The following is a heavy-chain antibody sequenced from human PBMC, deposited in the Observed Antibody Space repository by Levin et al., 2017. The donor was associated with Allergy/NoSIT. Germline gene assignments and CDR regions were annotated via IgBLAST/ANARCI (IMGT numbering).Heavy chain of an antibody. Sequence: SETLSLTCSVSGASINGYYWSWIRQPAGKGLEWIGRIFPSGNSNYNPSLKSRVTMSVDTSKNQVYLKVRSVTAADRAVYYCARNAAGYSYAFDYWGQGTLVTVSS. D-gene: IGHD5-18*01. J-gene: IGHJ4*02. CDR2: IFPSGNS. CDR3: ARNAAGYSYAFDY. CDR1: GASINGYY. V-gene: IGHV4-4*07.